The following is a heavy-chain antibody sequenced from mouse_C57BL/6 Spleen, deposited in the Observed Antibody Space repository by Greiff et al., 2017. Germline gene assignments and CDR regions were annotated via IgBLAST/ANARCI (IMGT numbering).Heavy chain of an antibody. D-gene: IGHD2-4*01. CDR2: IDPSDSET. Sequence: QVQLQQPGAELVRPGSSVKLSCKASGYTFTSYWMHWVKQRPIQGLEWIGNIDPSDSETHYNQKFKDKATLTVDKSSSTAYMQLSSLTSEDSAVYYCARKDDYDGVDYWGKGTTRTVAS. V-gene: IGHV1-52*01. CDR3: ARKDDYDGVDY. CDR1: GYTFTSYW. J-gene: IGHJ2*01.